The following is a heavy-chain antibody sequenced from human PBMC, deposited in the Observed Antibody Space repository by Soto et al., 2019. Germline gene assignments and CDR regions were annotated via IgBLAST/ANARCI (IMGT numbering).Heavy chain of an antibody. V-gene: IGHV3-20*04. CDR1: GFTFDDYG. J-gene: IGHJ5*02. CDR3: ARTQWFGELLSWFDP. Sequence: SGGSLRLSCAASGFTFDDYGMSWVRQAPGKGLEWVSGINWNGGSTGYADSVKGRFTISRDNAKNSLYLQMNSLRAEDTALYYCARTQWFGELLSWFDPWGQGTLVTVSS. D-gene: IGHD3-10*01. CDR2: INWNGGST.